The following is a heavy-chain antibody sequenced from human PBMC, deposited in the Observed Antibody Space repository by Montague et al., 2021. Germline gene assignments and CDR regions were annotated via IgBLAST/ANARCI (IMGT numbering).Heavy chain of an antibody. CDR2: ITSGGST. Sequence: SLRLSCAASGFPFSSYAMSWVRQAPGKGLKWVSSITSGGSTYYAYSVTGRFTISRDNSKNTLYLQMNSPRAEDTAVYYCTKDQDDYGDYVDWVDTWGQGTLVTVSS. CDR3: TKDQDDYGDYVDWVDT. D-gene: IGHD4-17*01. V-gene: IGHV3-23*01. CDR1: GFPFSSYA. J-gene: IGHJ5*02.